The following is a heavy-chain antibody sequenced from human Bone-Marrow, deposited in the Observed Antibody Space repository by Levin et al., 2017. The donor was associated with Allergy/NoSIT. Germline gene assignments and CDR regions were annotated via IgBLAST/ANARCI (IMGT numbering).Heavy chain of an antibody. V-gene: IGHV4-34*01. CDR3: ARALYNCSSTSCQHSSHYYYYGMDV. CDR1: GGSFSGYY. CDR2: INHSGST. Sequence: SETLSLTCAVYGGSFSGYYWSWIRQPPGKGLEWIGEINHSGSTNYNPSLKSRVTISVDTSKNQFSLKLSSVTAADTAVYYCARALYNCSSTSCQHSSHYYYYGMDVWGQGTTVTVSS. D-gene: IGHD2-2*01. J-gene: IGHJ6*02.